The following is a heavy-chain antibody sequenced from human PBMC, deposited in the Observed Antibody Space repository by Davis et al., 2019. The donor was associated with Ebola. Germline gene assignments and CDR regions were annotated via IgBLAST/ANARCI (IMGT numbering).Heavy chain of an antibody. V-gene: IGHV1-2*02. CDR3: ARGITMIIKESWFDP. D-gene: IGHD3-22*01. CDR2: ITPNSGGT. CDR1: GYTFTGYY. J-gene: IGHJ5*02. Sequence: AASVKVSCKASGYTFTGYYMHWVRQAPGQGLEWMGCITPNSGGTNYAQKFQGRVTMTRATSISTAYMELSRLRSDDTAGYYCARGITMIIKESWFDPWGQGTLVTVSS.